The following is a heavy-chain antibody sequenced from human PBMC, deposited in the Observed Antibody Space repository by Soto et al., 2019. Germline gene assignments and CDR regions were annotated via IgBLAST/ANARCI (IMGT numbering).Heavy chain of an antibody. CDR2: IIPIFGTA. D-gene: IGHD3-22*01. CDR3: ARVKRYYDSSGYRLPDL. CDR1: GGTFSSYA. Sequence: QVQLVQSGAEVKKPGSSVKVSCKASGGTFSSYAISWVRQAPGQGLEWMGGIIPIFGTANYAQKFQGRVMITADESTSTAYMELSSLRSEDTAVYYCARVKRYYDSSGYRLPDLWGQGTLVTVSS. V-gene: IGHV1-69*12. J-gene: IGHJ5*02.